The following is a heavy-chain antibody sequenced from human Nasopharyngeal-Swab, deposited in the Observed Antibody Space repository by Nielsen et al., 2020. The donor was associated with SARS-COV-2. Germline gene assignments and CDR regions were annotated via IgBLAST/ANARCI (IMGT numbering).Heavy chain of an antibody. CDR2: IIPILGIA. CDR3: ATSSGYIVVVPAAIRRYYGMDV. Sequence: SLKVSCKASGGTFSSYAISWVRQAPGQGLEWMGRIIPILGIANYAQKFQGRVTITADKSTSTAYMELSSLRSEDTAVYYCATSSGYIVVVPAAIRRYYGMDVWGQGTTVTVSS. D-gene: IGHD2-2*01. J-gene: IGHJ6*02. CDR1: GGTFSSYA. V-gene: IGHV1-69*04.